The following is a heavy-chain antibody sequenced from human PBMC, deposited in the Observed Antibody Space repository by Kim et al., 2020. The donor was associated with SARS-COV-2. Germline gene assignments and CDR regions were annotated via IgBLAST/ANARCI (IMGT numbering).Heavy chain of an antibody. D-gene: IGHD6-19*01. Sequence: FQGRVTITRDTSASTAYMELSSLRSEDTAVYYCARSEQWLAHYYYYGMDVWGQGTTVTVSS. V-gene: IGHV1-3*01. J-gene: IGHJ6*02. CDR3: ARSEQWLAHYYYYGMDV.